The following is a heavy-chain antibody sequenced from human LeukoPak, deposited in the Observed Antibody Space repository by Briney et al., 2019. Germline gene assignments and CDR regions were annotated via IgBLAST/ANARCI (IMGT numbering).Heavy chain of an antibody. CDR2: INPNSGST. CDR1: GYTFTGYY. V-gene: IGHV1-2*02. J-gene: IGHJ5*02. D-gene: IGHD2-2*01. Sequence: ASVKVSCKASGYTFTGYYMHWVRQAPGQGLEWMGWINPNSGSTNYAQKFQGRVTMTRDTSISTAYMELSRLRSDDTAVYYCATFVVVPAATMAWGHWFDPWGQGTLVTVSS. CDR3: ATFVVVPAATMAWGHWFDP.